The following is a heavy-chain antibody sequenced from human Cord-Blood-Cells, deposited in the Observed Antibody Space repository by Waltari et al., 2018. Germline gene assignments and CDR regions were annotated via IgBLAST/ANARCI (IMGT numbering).Heavy chain of an antibody. CDR3: ARGALAWGHFDY. D-gene: IGHD7-27*01. CDR1: GGSISSHY. J-gene: IGHJ4*02. V-gene: IGHV4-59*11. CDR2: IYYSGST. Sequence: QVQLQESGPGLVKPSETLSLTCTVSGGSISSHYWSWIRQPPGKGLEWIGYIYYSGSTNYSPPRKSRVTISVDTSKNQFSLKLSSVTAADTAVYYCARGALAWGHFDYWGQGTLVTVSS.